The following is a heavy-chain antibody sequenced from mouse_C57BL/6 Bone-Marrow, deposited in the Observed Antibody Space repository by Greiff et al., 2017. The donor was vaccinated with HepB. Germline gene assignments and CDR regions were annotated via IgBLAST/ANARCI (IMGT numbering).Heavy chain of an antibody. V-gene: IGHV1-55*01. CDR2: IYPGSGST. CDR1: GYTFTSYW. CDR3: ARKLIYYDYDGLAY. D-gene: IGHD2-4*01. J-gene: IGHJ3*01. Sequence: QVHVKQPGAELVKPGASVKMSCKASGYTFTSYWITWVKQRPGQGLEWIGDIYPGSGSTNYNEKFKSKATLTVDTSSSTAYMQLSSLTSEDSAVYYCARKLIYYDYDGLAYWGQGTLVTVSA.